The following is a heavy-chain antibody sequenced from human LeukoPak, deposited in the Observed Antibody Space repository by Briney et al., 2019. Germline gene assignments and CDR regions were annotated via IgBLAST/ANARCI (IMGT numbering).Heavy chain of an antibody. CDR1: GFSFSSFP. V-gene: IGHV3-30-3*01. D-gene: IGHD3-10*01. CDR3: GRELFRGLSDYLEY. CDR2: ISYDGTVT. J-gene: IGHJ4*02. Sequence: GGSLRLSCAAYGFSFSSFPFHWVRQAPGKGLDWVAVISYDGTVTYYADSVQGRFTISRDTSKNTLYLQMDSLRAEDSAVYYWGRELFRGLSDYLEYLGQGTLVTVSS.